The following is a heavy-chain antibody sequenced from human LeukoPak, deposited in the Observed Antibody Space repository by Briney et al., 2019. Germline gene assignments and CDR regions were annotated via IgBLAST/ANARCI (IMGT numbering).Heavy chain of an antibody. CDR1: GFTFSSYG. Sequence: GRSLRLSCAASGFTFSSYGMHWVRQAPGKGLEWVAVISYDGSNKYYADSVKGRFTISRDNSKNTLYLQMNSLRAEDTAVYYCAKGFGSGDKAMVSDAFDIWGQGTMVTVSS. V-gene: IGHV3-30*18. J-gene: IGHJ3*02. D-gene: IGHD5-18*01. CDR3: AKGFGSGDKAMVSDAFDI. CDR2: ISYDGSNK.